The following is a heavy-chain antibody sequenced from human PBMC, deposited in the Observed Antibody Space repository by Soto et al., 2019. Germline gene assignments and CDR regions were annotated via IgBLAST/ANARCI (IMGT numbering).Heavy chain of an antibody. V-gene: IGHV3-21*01. J-gene: IGHJ6*03. Sequence: EVQLVESGGGLVKPGGSLRLSCAASGFTFSSYSMNWVRQAPGKGLEWVSSISSSSSYISYADSVKARFTISSDNAKNLLYRQMNSLRAEDTAVYYCARDQYRSVWSRSTILGYYYYMDVWGKGTTVTVSS. D-gene: IGHD3-9*01. CDR3: ARDQYRSVWSRSTILGYYYYMDV. CDR2: ISSSSSYI. CDR1: GFTFSSYS.